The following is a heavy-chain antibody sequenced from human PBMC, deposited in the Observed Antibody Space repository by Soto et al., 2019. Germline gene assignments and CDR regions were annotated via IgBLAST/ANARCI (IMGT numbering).Heavy chain of an antibody. CDR1: GDSISSSNSH. CDR2: VYYGGAIFYSGNI. J-gene: IGHJ3*02. D-gene: IGHD3-3*02. V-gene: IGHV4-39*01. Sequence: SETLSLTCTVSGDSISSSNSHWGWSRQPPGKGLEYIGSVYYGGAIFYSGNIYYNPSLKSRVTISVDTSKNQFSLRLNSVTAADTGVYYCVRYDRINMKPYSPEGFHIWGQGTMVTVSS. CDR3: VRYDRINMKPYSPEGFHI.